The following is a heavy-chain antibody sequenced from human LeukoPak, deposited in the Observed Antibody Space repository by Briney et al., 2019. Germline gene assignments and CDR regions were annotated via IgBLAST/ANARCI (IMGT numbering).Heavy chain of an antibody. J-gene: IGHJ5*02. Sequence: SETLSLTCAVSGGSISSISSNNWAWIRQPPGKGLELIAAIHYTGSTYYNPSFMSRVTISVDTSKNQFSLKLNSLTATDTAVYYRAKLPTGYPNWFDTWGQGILVTVSS. CDR1: GGSISSISSNN. D-gene: IGHD5-18*01. V-gene: IGHV4-39*01. CDR2: IHYTGST. CDR3: AKLPTGYPNWFDT.